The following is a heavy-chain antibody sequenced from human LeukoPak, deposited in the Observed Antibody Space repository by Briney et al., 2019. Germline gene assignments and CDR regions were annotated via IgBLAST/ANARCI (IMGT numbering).Heavy chain of an antibody. CDR3: AREGGPYRPLDY. Sequence: KPSGTLSLTCGVSGGSISNTSWWTWFRQPPGKGLEWIGEVNLQGSTNYNPSLKSRVAISVDKSENHISLKPTSVTAADTAVYYCAREGGPYRPLDYSGQGTLVTVAS. CDR2: VNLQGST. CDR1: GGSISNTSW. V-gene: IGHV4-4*02. J-gene: IGHJ4*02.